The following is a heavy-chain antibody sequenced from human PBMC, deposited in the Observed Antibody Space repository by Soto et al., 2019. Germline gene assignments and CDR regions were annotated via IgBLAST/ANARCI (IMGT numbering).Heavy chain of an antibody. CDR1: GFTFSSYA. V-gene: IGHV3-23*01. CDR2: ISGSGGST. CDR3: AKDRLHCSSTSCYPSYYYGMDV. D-gene: IGHD2-2*01. J-gene: IGHJ6*02. Sequence: EVQLLESGGGLVQPGGSLRLSCAASGFTFSSYAMSWVRQAPGKGLEWVSAISGSGGSTYYADSVKGRFTISRDNSKNTLYLQMNSLRAEDTAVYYCAKDRLHCSSTSCYPSYYYGMDVWGQGTTVTVSS.